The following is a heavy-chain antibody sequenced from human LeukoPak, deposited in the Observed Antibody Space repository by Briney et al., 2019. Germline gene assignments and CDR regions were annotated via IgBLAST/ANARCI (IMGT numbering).Heavy chain of an antibody. V-gene: IGHV1-8*03. CDR3: ARQKFAGYYDSSGPPGALDI. Sequence: ASVKVSCKASGYTFSTYDINWVRQATGQGLEWMGWMNPNSGNTGYAQKFQGRVTFTRNTSISTAYMELSSLKSEDTAVYYCARQKFAGYYDSSGPPGALDIWGQGTMVTVSS. CDR1: GYTFSTYD. D-gene: IGHD3-22*01. J-gene: IGHJ3*02. CDR2: MNPNSGNT.